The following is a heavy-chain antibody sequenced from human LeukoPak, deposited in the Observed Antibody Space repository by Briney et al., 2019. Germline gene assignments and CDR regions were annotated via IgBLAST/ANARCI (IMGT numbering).Heavy chain of an antibody. CDR1: GFTFSDYY. D-gene: IGHD3-22*01. CDR2: ISSSGSII. J-gene: IGHJ4*02. V-gene: IGHV3-11*04. CDR3: ARVGYDSSGRFDY. Sequence: GGSLRLSCAASGFTFSDYYMTWIRQAPGKGLEWVSYISSSGSIIYYADSVKGRFIISRDNAKNSLYLQMDSLRAEDTAVYFCARVGYDSSGRFDYWGQGTLVTVSS.